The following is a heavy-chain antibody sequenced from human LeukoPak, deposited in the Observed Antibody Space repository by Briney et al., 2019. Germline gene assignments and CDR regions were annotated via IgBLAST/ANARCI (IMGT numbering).Heavy chain of an antibody. CDR2: ITPIIDTT. J-gene: IGHJ5*02. CDR3: ARVNLRGSQYNWFDP. Sequence: SVKVSCKASGCTLTTHILTWVRQAPGQGLEWMGRITPIIDTTIYAQKFQGRLTITADTFTSTIYIELSSLRSDDTAVYYCARVNLRGSQYNWFDPRGQGTLVTVSS. CDR1: GCTLTTHI. V-gene: IGHV1-69*08. D-gene: IGHD1-26*01.